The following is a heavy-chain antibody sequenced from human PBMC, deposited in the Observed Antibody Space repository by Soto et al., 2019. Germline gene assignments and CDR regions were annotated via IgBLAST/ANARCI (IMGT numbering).Heavy chain of an antibody. Sequence: SVKVSCKASGGTFSSYAISWVRQAPGQGLEWMGGIIPIFGTANYAQKFQGRVTITADESTSTAYMELSSLRSEDTAVYYCARDMKMATRYYYYYGMDVWGQGTKVTVYS. V-gene: IGHV1-69*13. J-gene: IGHJ6*02. D-gene: IGHD5-12*01. CDR2: IIPIFGTA. CDR1: GGTFSSYA. CDR3: ARDMKMATRYYYYYGMDV.